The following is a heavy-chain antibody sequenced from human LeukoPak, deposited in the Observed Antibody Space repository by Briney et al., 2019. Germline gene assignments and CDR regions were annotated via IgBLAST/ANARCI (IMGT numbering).Heavy chain of an antibody. CDR1: GFTFSSYW. D-gene: IGHD6-13*01. Sequence: GGSLRLSCAASGFTFSSYWMTWVRQAPGKGLECVANIKQDGSEKYYVDSVKGRFIISRDNAKNSLYLQMNSLRAEDTAVYYCARDRNQQLASFDYWGQGTLVTVSS. J-gene: IGHJ4*02. V-gene: IGHV3-7*01. CDR3: ARDRNQQLASFDY. CDR2: IKQDGSEK.